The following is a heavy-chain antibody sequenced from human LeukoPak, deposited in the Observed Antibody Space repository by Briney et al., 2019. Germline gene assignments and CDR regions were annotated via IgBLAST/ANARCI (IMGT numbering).Heavy chain of an antibody. J-gene: IGHJ4*02. CDR3: ARAYDYYDSSGYFFDY. D-gene: IGHD3-22*01. CDR2: INHSGSN. V-gene: IGHV4-34*01. CDR1: GGSFSGYY. Sequence: SETLSLTCAVYGGSFSGYYWSWIRQPPGKGLEWIGEINHSGSNNYNLSLKSRVTISVDTSKNQFSLKLSSVTAADTAVYYCARAYDYYDSSGYFFDYWGQGTLVTVSS.